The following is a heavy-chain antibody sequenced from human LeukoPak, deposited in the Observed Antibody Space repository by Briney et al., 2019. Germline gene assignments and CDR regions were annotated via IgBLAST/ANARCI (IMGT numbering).Heavy chain of an antibody. CDR2: IYHSGST. CDR3: AGDDYSNYI. D-gene: IGHD4-11*01. Sequence: SETLSLTCAVSGYSISSGYYWGWIRQPPGKGLEWIGSIYHSGSTYYNPSLKSRVTISVDTSKNQFSLKLSSVAAADTAVYYCAGDDYSNYIWGQGTLVTVSS. J-gene: IGHJ4*02. V-gene: IGHV4-38-2*01. CDR1: GYSISSGYY.